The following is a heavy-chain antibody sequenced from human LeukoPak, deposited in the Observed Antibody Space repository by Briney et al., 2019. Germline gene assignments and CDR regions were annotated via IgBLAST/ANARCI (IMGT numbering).Heavy chain of an antibody. CDR3: ARERGSGWSDFDY. Sequence: SVKVSCKASGYTFTSYGISWVRQAPGQGLEWMGGIIPIFGTANYAQKFQGRVTITADESTSTAYMELSSLRSEDTAVYYCARERGSGWSDFDYWGQGTLVTVSS. CDR2: IIPIFGTA. CDR1: GYTFTSYG. D-gene: IGHD6-19*01. V-gene: IGHV1-69*13. J-gene: IGHJ4*02.